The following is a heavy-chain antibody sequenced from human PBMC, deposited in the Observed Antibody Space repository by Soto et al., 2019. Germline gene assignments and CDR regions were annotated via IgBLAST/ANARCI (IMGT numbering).Heavy chain of an antibody. CDR1: GFTFSSYA. CDR3: ARLIAVAPRHPNGFDY. J-gene: IGHJ4*02. CDR2: ISGSGGST. Sequence: GGSLRLSCAASGFTFSSYAMSWVRQAPGKGLEWVSAISGSGGSTYYADSVKGRFTISRDNSKNTLYLQMNSLRAEDTAVYYCARLIAVAPRHPNGFDYWGQGTLVTVSS. D-gene: IGHD6-19*01. V-gene: IGHV3-23*01.